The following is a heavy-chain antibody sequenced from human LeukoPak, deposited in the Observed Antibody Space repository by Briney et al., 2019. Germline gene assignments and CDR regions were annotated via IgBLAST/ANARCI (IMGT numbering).Heavy chain of an antibody. CDR2: ISYDGSNK. Sequence: GGSLRLSCAASGFTFSSYGMHWVRQAPRKGLEWVAVISYDGSNKYYADSVKGRFTISRDNSKNTLYLQLNSLRPEDTAVFYCAKGLYDLLTGHYYYYYGMDVWGQGTTVTVSS. V-gene: IGHV3-30*18. D-gene: IGHD3-9*01. CDR3: AKGLYDLLTGHYYYYYGMDV. CDR1: GFTFSSYG. J-gene: IGHJ6*02.